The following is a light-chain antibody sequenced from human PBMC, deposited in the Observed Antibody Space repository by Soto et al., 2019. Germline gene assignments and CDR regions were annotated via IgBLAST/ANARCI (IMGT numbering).Light chain of an antibody. J-gene: IGKJ2*01. CDR1: QNIRDY. Sequence: DIQMTQSPSSLSSSIGDRVTITGRARQNIRDYLNWYQQKPGQAPNLLVYACSSLHGGVPSRFRGSGSGTEFTLTISSLQPEDFATYYCQQGHTLPFSFGQGTNLRIK. CDR3: QQGHTLPFS. CDR2: ACS. V-gene: IGKV1-39*01.